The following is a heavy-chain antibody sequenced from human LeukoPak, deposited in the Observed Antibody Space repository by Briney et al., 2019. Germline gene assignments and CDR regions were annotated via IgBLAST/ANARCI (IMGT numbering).Heavy chain of an antibody. Sequence: SETLSLTCAVYGGSFSGYYWSWIRQPPGKGLEWIGEINHSGSTNYNPSLRSRVTISVDTSKNQFSLKLSSVTAADTAVYYCARGSKYFDYWGQGTLVTVSS. CDR3: ARGSKYFDY. CDR2: INHSGST. J-gene: IGHJ4*02. V-gene: IGHV4-34*01. CDR1: GGSFSGYY.